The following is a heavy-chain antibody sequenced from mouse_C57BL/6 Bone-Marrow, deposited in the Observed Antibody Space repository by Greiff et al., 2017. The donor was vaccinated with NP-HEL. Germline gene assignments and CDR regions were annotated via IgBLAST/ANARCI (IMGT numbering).Heavy chain of an antibody. Sequence: VQGVESGPGLVAPSQSLSITCTVSGFSLTSYAISWVRQPPGKGLEWLGVIWTGGGTNYNSALKSRLSISKDNSKSQVFLKMNSLQTDDTARYYCARNEADGYYSYYAMDYWGQGTSGTVSS. CDR2: IWTGGGT. CDR1: GFSLTSYA. J-gene: IGHJ4*01. V-gene: IGHV2-9-1*01. D-gene: IGHD2-3*01. CDR3: ARNEADGYYSYYAMDY.